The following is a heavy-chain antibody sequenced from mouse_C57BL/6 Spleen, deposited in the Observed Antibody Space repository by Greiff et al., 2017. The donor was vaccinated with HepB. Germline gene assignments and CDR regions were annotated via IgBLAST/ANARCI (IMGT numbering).Heavy chain of an antibody. CDR1: GYTFTDYY. D-gene: IGHD1-1*01. V-gene: IGHV1-26*01. CDR3: ARPTTVVAPMDY. Sequence: VQLQQSGPELVKPGASVKISCKASGYTFTDYYMNWVKQSHGKSLEWIGDINPNNGGTSYNQKFKGKATLTVDKSSSTAYMELRSLTSEDSAVYYCARPTTVVAPMDYWGQGTSVTVSS. CDR2: INPNNGGT. J-gene: IGHJ4*01.